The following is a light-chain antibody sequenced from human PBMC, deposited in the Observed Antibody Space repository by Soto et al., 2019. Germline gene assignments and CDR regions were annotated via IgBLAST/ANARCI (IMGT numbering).Light chain of an antibody. V-gene: IGKV2-30*01. CDR3: IRGTHWPPYT. J-gene: IGKJ2*01. CDR1: QSLAYNDGNTY. CDR2: NVS. Sequence: DVVMTQSTLSLPVTLGQPASISCSSSQSLAYNDGNTYLNWVQQRPGQSPRRLIYNVSNRDSGVSDSFNGSGSGLDFTLKISRVEAEDAGVYYCIRGTHWPPYTFGQGTKLEIK.